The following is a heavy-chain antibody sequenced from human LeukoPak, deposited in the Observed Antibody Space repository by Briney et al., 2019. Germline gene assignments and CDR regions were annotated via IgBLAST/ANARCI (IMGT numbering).Heavy chain of an antibody. CDR3: ARHHAEILVPND. J-gene: IGHJ4*02. CDR2: VYYSGNT. Sequence: SETLSLTCTVSGGYIISRSHYWGWIRQPPGKGLEWIGSVYYSGNTYYNPSLKTRATISIDTPTSKNQFSLTLSSVTAADTAVYYCARHHAEILVPNDWGQGTLVTVSS. CDR1: GGYIISRSHY. D-gene: IGHD1-1*01. V-gene: IGHV4-39*01.